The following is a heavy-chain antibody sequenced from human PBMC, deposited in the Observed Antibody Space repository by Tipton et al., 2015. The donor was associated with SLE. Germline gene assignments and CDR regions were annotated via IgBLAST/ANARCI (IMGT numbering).Heavy chain of an antibody. CDR3: ARGESRSYIAARLGFDY. CDR2: IYHSGST. D-gene: IGHD6-6*01. CDR1: GGSISSSSW. V-gene: IGHV4-4*02. Sequence: TLSLTCAVSGGSISSSSWWSWVRQPPGKGLEWIGEIYHSGSTNYNPYLKSRVTISVDKSKNQFSLKLSSVTAADTAVYYCARGESRSYIAARLGFDYLGQGTLV. J-gene: IGHJ4*02.